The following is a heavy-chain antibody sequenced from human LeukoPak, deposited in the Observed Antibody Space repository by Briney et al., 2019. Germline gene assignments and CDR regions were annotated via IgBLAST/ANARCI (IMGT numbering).Heavy chain of an antibody. Sequence: EWIGRIYTSGSPNYTPSLKSRVTISIDTSKSQFSLRLSSVTATDTAVYYCARTSSWYYFDHWGQGTLVTVSS. CDR2: IYTSGSP. J-gene: IGHJ4*02. CDR3: ARTSSWYYFDH. D-gene: IGHD6-13*01. V-gene: IGHV4-61*02.